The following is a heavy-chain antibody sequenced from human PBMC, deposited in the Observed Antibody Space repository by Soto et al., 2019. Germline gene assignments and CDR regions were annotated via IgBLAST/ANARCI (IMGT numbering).Heavy chain of an antibody. V-gene: IGHV3-23*01. CDR2: ISGSGGST. CDR3: SGLRGWVGATSDRAFDI. D-gene: IGHD1-26*01. Sequence: EAQLLESGGDLVQPGGSLRLSCAASGFTFSSYAMSWVRQAPGKGLEWVSAISGSGGSTYYADSVKGRFTISRDNSKNTVFLQMNRLRADDTAVYYCSGLRGWVGATSDRAFDIWGQGTMVTVSS. CDR1: GFTFSSYA. J-gene: IGHJ3*02.